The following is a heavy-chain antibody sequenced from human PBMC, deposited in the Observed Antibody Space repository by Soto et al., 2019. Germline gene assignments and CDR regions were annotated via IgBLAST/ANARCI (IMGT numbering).Heavy chain of an antibody. CDR2: ISTTSTYI. CDR3: TRDYVMDV. J-gene: IGHJ6*02. V-gene: IGHV3-21*01. CDR1: GFTFNGEI. Sequence: GGSLRLSCAASGFTFNGEIMNWVRQAPGKGLEWVSSISTTSTYIYYADSVKGRFTISRDNANNSLHLQMNSLRAEDTAVYYCTRDYVMDVWGQGTTVTVSS.